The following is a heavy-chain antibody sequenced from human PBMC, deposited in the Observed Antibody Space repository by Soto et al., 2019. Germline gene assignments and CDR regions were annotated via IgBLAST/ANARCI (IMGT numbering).Heavy chain of an antibody. Sequence: EVQLVESGGGLVQPGGSLRLSCAASGFTFSYYAMHWVRQAPGKGLEYVSAISSNGGGTYYANSVKGRFTISRDNSKNTLYLQMGRLRAEDMAVYYCAREGYCSSTSCYSFDYWGQGTLVTVSS. CDR2: ISSNGGGT. D-gene: IGHD2-2*01. CDR1: GFTFSYYA. J-gene: IGHJ4*02. V-gene: IGHV3-64*01. CDR3: AREGYCSSTSCYSFDY.